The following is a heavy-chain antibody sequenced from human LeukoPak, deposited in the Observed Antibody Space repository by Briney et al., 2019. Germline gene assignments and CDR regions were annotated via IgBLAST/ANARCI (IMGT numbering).Heavy chain of an antibody. CDR3: ARFTPQGYGWGGYNRFDP. CDR2: IYYSGST. J-gene: IGHJ5*02. Sequence: SETLSLTCTVSVGSISSYYWSWIRQPPGKGLEWIGYIYYSGSTNYNPSLKSRVTISVDTSKNQFSLKLSSVTAADTAVYYCARFTPQGYGWGGYNRFDPWGQGTLVTVSS. D-gene: IGHD5-24*01. V-gene: IGHV4-59*08. CDR1: VGSISSYY.